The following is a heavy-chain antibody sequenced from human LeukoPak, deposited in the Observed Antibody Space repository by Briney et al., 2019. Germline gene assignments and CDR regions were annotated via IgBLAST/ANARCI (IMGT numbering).Heavy chain of an antibody. CDR1: GGSISSYY. V-gene: IGHV4-59*01. CDR3: ARVGCSGGSCYSDAFDI. D-gene: IGHD2-15*01. Sequence: SETLSLTCTVSGGSISSYYWSWIRQPPGKGLEWIGYIYYSGSTNYNPSLKSRVTISVDTSKNQFSLKLSSVTAAGTAVYYCARVGCSGGSCYSDAFDIWGQGTMVTVSS. J-gene: IGHJ3*02. CDR2: IYYSGST.